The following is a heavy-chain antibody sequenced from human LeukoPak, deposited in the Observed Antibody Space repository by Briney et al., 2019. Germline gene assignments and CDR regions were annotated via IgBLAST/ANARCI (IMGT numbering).Heavy chain of an antibody. CDR2: IYWDDDK. D-gene: IGHD3-10*01. J-gene: IGHJ4*02. CDR1: GFSLSTSGVG. V-gene: IGHV2-5*02. Sequence: SGPTLVKPTQTLTLTCTFSGFSLSTSGVGVGWIRQPPGKALEWLALIYWDDDKRYSPSLKSRLTITKDTSKNQVVLTMTNMDPVDTATYYCAHSRGPDYYGSGSYFPSDYWGQGTLVTVSS. CDR3: AHSRGPDYYGSGSYFPSDY.